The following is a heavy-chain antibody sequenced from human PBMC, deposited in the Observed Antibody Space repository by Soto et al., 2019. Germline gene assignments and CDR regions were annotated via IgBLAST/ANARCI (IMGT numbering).Heavy chain of an antibody. D-gene: IGHD5-18*01. J-gene: IGHJ4*02. V-gene: IGHV3-7*01. CDR3: ATNDVDTAMIPPTFDY. CDR2: IKQDGSEK. CDR1: GFTFSSYW. Sequence: GGSLRLSCAASGFTFSSYWMSWVRQAPGKGLEWVANIKQDGSEKYYVDSVKGRSTISRDNAKNSLYLQMNSLRAEDTAVYYCATNDVDTAMIPPTFDYWGQGTLVTVSS.